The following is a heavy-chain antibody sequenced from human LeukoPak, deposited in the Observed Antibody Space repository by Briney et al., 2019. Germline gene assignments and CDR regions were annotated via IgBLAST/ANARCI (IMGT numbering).Heavy chain of an antibody. CDR1: GGTFSGYA. CDR2: IIPIFGTA. Sequence: GASVKVSCKASGGTFSGYAISWVRQAPGQGLEWMGGIIPIFGTANYAQKFQGRVTITTDESTSTAYMELSSLRSEDTAVYYCARADTAMVSIRPYYYYMDVWGKGTTVTVSS. CDR3: ARADTAMVSIRPYYYYMDV. D-gene: IGHD5-18*01. V-gene: IGHV1-69*05. J-gene: IGHJ6*03.